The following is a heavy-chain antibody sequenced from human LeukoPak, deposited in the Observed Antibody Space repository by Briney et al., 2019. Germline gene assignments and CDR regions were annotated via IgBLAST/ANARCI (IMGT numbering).Heavy chain of an antibody. CDR2: IGVRT. J-gene: IGHJ4*02. CDR3: AAGHQNSLEGY. Sequence: HPGGSLRLSCAASGLSITDWPLSWVRQAPGEGLEWVSAIGVRTHYADSVKGRFTISRNGSKNTSYLQMNSLTVEDTAIYFCAAGHQNSLEGYWGQGTLVSVAS. V-gene: IGHV3-23*01. CDR1: GLSITDWP. D-gene: IGHD1-1*01.